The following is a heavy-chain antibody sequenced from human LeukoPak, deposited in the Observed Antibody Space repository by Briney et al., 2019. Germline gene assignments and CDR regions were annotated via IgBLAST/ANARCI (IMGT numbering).Heavy chain of an antibody. CDR3: SKAMSAPWAFDI. Sequence: PGRSLRLSCAASGFTFDESAMHWVRQAPGKGLEWVSGIGWDSNSIIYADSVKGRFTISRDNAKNSLYLQMNSLRTEDTALYYCSKAMSAPWAFDIWGQGTVVTVSS. V-gene: IGHV3-9*01. J-gene: IGHJ3*02. CDR2: IGWDSNSI. D-gene: IGHD5/OR15-5a*01. CDR1: GFTFDESA.